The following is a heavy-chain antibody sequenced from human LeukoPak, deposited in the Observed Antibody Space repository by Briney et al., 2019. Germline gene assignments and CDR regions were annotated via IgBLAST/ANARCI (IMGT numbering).Heavy chain of an antibody. J-gene: IGHJ5*02. D-gene: IGHD5-12*01. CDR2: IYTSGST. V-gene: IGHV4-4*07. CDR3: ARGPLIVATILGGWFDP. CDR1: GGSISSYY. Sequence: SETLSLTCTASGGSISSYYWSWIRQPAGKGLEWIGRIYTSGSTNYNPSLKSRVTMSVDTSKNQFSLKLSSVTAADTAVYYCARGPLIVATILGGWFDPWGQGTLVTVSS.